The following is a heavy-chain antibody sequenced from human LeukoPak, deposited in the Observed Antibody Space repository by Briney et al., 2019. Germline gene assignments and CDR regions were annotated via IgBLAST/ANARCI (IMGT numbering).Heavy chain of an antibody. CDR2: ISYSGST. J-gene: IGHJ3*02. V-gene: IGHV4-31*03. CDR1: GGSISSGGYY. Sequence: SETLSLTCTVSGGSISSGGYYWSWIRQHPGKGLEWIGYISYSGSTNYNPSLKSRVIISVDTSKNQFSLKLSSVTAADTAVYYCARDLIPHTAMVTGSNAFDIWGQGTMVTVSS. CDR3: ARDLIPHTAMVTGSNAFDI. D-gene: IGHD5-18*01.